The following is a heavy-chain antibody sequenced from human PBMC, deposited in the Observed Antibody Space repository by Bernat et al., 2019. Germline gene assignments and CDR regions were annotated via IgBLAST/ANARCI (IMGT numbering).Heavy chain of an antibody. D-gene: IGHD3-3*01. J-gene: IGHJ4*02. CDR1: GFTFSSYG. V-gene: IGHV3-23*04. Sequence: EVQLVESGGGSVQPGGSLRLSCAASGFTFSSYGMIWVRQAPGKGPEWVSTISGGGENTHYGDSVKGRFTISGDNSKNTLFLKMNSLRAEDTAVYYCAIEPPHYDFWIGSNYWGQGTLVTVSS. CDR3: AIEPPHYDFWIGSNY. CDR2: ISGGGENT.